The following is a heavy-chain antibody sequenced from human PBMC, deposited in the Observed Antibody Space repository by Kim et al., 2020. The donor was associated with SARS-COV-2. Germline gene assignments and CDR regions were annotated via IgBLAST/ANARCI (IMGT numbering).Heavy chain of an antibody. J-gene: IGHJ3*02. Sequence: GESLKISCKGSGYTFSIYWIVWVRQMPGKGLEWMGIIYPGDSDTRYSPSFQGHVTISADRSISTAYLQWSSLKASDTAMYYCARRRFCSSTSCHAGSFDIWGQGTMVTVSS. V-gene: IGHV5-51*01. CDR3: ARRRFCSSTSCHAGSFDI. CDR1: GYTFSIYW. CDR2: IYPGDSDT. D-gene: IGHD2-2*01.